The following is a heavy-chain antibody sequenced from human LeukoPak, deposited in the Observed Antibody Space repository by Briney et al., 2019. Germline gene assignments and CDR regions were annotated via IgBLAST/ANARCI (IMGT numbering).Heavy chain of an antibody. V-gene: IGHV3-21*01. J-gene: IGHJ4*02. Sequence: GGSLRLSCAASGFTFSSYSMNWVRQAPGKGLEWVSSISSSSSYIYYADSVKGRFTISRDNAKNSLYLQMNSLRAEDTAVYYCARHKTMVPSSYDYWGQGTLVTVSS. CDR2: ISSSSSYI. D-gene: IGHD3-10*01. CDR1: GFTFSSYS. CDR3: ARHKTMVPSSYDY.